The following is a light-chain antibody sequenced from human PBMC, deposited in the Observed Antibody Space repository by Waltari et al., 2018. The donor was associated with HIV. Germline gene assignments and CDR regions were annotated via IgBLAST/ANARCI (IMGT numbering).Light chain of an antibody. CDR1: SSNIGSNI. V-gene: IGLV1-44*01. Sequence: QSVLTQPPSASGTPGQRLRISCSGSSSNIGSNIVNWYQQLPGTAPKLLIYSNNQRPSGVPGRFSDAKSGTSASLAISGLQSEDEADYYCAAWDDSLNAWVFGGGTKLTVL. J-gene: IGLJ3*02. CDR2: SNN. CDR3: AAWDDSLNAWV.